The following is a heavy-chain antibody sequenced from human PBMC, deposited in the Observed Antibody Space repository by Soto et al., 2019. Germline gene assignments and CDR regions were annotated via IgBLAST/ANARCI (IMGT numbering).Heavy chain of an antibody. CDR2: IYYRGNT. Sequence: SETLSLTCTVSGGSIGTYYWSWIRQPRGTGLEWIGYIYYRGNTNYNPSLKSRVTISLDTPKNQFSLKLSSVTAADTAVYYCARHPGYYDILTGYTTYYFDYWGQGILVTVSS. CDR3: ARHPGYYDILTGYTTYYFDY. J-gene: IGHJ4*02. V-gene: IGHV4-59*08. CDR1: GGSIGTYY. D-gene: IGHD3-9*01.